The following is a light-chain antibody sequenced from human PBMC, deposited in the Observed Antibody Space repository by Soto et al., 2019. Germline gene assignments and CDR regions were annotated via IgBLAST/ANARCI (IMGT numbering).Light chain of an antibody. CDR1: QSVSSY. V-gene: IGKV3-11*01. CDR2: DAS. CDR3: QKRLNWPTG. Sequence: ELVCTQSQATLSFCPVERSTLSGRASQSVSSYLAWYQQRPGQAPRLIIYDASNRASGVPARFSGSGSGTDFTITISDIENADLGLYYCQKRLNWPTGVGQGNQVDIK. J-gene: IGKJ1*01.